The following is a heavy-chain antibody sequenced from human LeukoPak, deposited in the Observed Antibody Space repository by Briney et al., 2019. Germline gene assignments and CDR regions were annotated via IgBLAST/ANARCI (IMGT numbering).Heavy chain of an antibody. CDR1: GFTFSSYA. D-gene: IGHD4/OR15-4a*01. V-gene: IGHV3-23*01. J-gene: IGHJ4*02. CDR3: ARRAGAYSHPYDY. CDR2: ISGSGDIT. Sequence: GGSLRLSCAASGFTFSSYAIHWVRQAPGQGLEWVSAISGSGDITYYADSVKGRFTISRDNSKNTLYLQMNSLKAEDTAVYYCARRAGAYSHPYDYWGQGTLVTVSS.